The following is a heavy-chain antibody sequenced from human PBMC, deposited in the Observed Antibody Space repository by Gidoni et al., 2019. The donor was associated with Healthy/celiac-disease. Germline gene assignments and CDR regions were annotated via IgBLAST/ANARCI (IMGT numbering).Heavy chain of an antibody. CDR3: ARVNSYYYDSSGYYWFWYFDL. V-gene: IGHV3-7*01. CDR1: GFTFSSYW. D-gene: IGHD3-22*01. CDR2: IKQDGSEK. J-gene: IGHJ2*01. Sequence: EVQLVESGGGLVEPGGSLRLSCAASGFTFSSYWMSWVRQAPGKGLEWVANIKQDGSEKYYVDSVKGRFTISRDNAKNSLYLQMNSLRAEDTAVYYCARVNSYYYDSSGYYWFWYFDLWGRGTLVTVSS.